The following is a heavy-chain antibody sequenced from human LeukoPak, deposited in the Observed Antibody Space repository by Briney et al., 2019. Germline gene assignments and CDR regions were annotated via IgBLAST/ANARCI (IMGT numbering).Heavy chain of an antibody. D-gene: IGHD3-10*01. J-gene: IGHJ3*02. V-gene: IGHV1-69*04. CDR2: IIPIVGIA. Sequence: SVKLSCKASGGTFSNYAISWVRQAPGQGLEWMGRIIPIVGIANYAQKFQGRVTITADKSTSTAYMELRSLRSEDAAVYYCARKDPGIDAFDIWGQGTMVTVSS. CDR1: GGTFSNYA. CDR3: ARKDPGIDAFDI.